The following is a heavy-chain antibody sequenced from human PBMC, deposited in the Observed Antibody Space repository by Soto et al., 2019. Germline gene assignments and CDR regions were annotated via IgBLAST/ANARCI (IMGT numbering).Heavy chain of an antibody. CDR1: GGTFSGYD. Sequence: SETLSLTCTVYGGTFSGYDWSWIRQPPGKGLEWIGEINHSGSTNYNPSLKSRVTISVDTSKNQFSLKLSSVTAADTAVYYCGRGAARQYYDFWSGYYVPAYYFDYWGQGTLVTVSS. J-gene: IGHJ4*02. CDR3: GRGAARQYYDFWSGYYVPAYYFDY. D-gene: IGHD3-3*01. V-gene: IGHV4-34*01. CDR2: INHSGST.